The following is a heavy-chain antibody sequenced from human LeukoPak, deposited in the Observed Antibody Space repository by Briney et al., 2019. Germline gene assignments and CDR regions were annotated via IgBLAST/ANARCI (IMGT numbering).Heavy chain of an antibody. CDR1: GFTFSSYA. D-gene: IGHD1-26*01. V-gene: IGHV3-23*01. CDR3: ARGPLVGSTGNAFDI. J-gene: IGHJ3*02. Sequence: GGSLRLSCAASGFTFSSYAMSWVRQAPGMGLEWVSAISGSGGSTYYADSVKGRFTISRDNSKNTLYLQMNSLRAEDTAVYYCARGPLVGSTGNAFDIWGQGTMVTVSS. CDR2: ISGSGGST.